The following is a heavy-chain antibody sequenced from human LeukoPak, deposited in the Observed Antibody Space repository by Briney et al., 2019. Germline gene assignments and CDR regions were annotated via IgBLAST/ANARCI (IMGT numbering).Heavy chain of an antibody. D-gene: IGHD4-17*01. V-gene: IGHV4-59*12. J-gene: IGHJ4*02. CDR1: GGSISSYY. CDR3: ARVVYGDSSKDFDY. CDR2: IYYSGST. Sequence: SETLSLTCTVSGGSISSYYWSWIRQPPGKGLEWIGYIYYSGSTNYNPSLKNRVTVSVDTTKNQFSLKLISVTAADTAVYYCARVVYGDSSKDFDYWGQGTLVTVSS.